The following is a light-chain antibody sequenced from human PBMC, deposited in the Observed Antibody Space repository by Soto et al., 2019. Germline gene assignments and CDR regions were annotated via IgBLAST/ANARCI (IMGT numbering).Light chain of an antibody. CDR1: QSVPGSH. Sequence: SVLTQSRCTLSLSPGSRPTLSCRASQSVPGSHLAWYQQKTGQAPRLXLYGASTRATGIPDRFSGSGYGTDFTLTISRVETEDFAVFYCQHYGSSPLTFGGGTKVDIK. V-gene: IGKV3-20*01. CDR3: QHYGSSPLT. J-gene: IGKJ4*01. CDR2: GAS.